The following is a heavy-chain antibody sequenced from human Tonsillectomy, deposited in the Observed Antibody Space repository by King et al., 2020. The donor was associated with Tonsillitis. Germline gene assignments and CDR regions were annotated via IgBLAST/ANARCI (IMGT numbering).Heavy chain of an antibody. CDR2: IYYSGST. CDR3: ARVSLLPYYDILTGYYNDRSEDAFDI. Sequence: VQLQESGPGLVKPSQTLSLTCGVSGGSISSGGYSWSWIRQPPGKGLKWIGYIYYSGSTYYNPSLKSRVTISADPSKNQFSLKLSSVTAADTAVYYCARVSLLPYYDILTGYYNDRSEDAFDIWGQGTMVTVSS. CDR1: GGSISSGGYS. V-gene: IGHV4-30-4*07. J-gene: IGHJ3*02. D-gene: IGHD3-9*01.